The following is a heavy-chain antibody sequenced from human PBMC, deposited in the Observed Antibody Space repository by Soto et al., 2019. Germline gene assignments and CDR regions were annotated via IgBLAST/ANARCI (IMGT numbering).Heavy chain of an antibody. Sequence: ESGGGVVQPGRSLRLSCAASGFTFSSYGMHWVRQAPGKGLEWVAVISYNGNDKYYADSVKGRFTISRDNSKNTLYLQMNSLRAEDTALYYCAKDRDTGAAAYYFDYWGQGTLVTVSS. V-gene: IGHV3-30*18. D-gene: IGHD2-15*01. CDR1: GFTFSSYG. J-gene: IGHJ4*02. CDR3: AKDRDTGAAAYYFDY. CDR2: ISYNGNDK.